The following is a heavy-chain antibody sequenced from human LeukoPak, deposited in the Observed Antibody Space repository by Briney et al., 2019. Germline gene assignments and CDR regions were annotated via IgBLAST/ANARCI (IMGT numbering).Heavy chain of an antibody. CDR1: GFTFYNYA. V-gene: IGHV3-23*01. CDR2: ISGSGGST. J-gene: IGHJ6*02. D-gene: IGHD2-2*02. Sequence: PGGSLRLSCAASGFTFYNYAMSWVRQAPGKGPEWVSTISGSGGSTYYPDSVKGRFIISRDNSKNTLYLQMNSLRAEDMAIYYCAKDPGYCSSTNCYIHGTDVWGQGTTVTVSS. CDR3: AKDPGYCSSTNCYIHGTDV.